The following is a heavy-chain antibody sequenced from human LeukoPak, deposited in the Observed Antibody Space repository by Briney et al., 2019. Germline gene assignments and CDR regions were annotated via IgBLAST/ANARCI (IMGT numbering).Heavy chain of an antibody. V-gene: IGHV3-48*02. J-gene: IGHJ4*02. CDR2: ISITSDKI. CDR3: ARDGSGYASFDY. CDR1: GFTFTGYS. Sequence: GGSLRLSCAASGFTFTGYSMNWVRQAPGKGLEWVSYISITSDKIYYADSVKGRFTISRDNAKNSLYLQMNSLRDEYTAVYYCARDGSGYASFDYWGQGTLVTVSS. D-gene: IGHD5-12*01.